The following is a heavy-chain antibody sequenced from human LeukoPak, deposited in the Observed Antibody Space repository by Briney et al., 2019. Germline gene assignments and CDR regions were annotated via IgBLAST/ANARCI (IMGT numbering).Heavy chain of an antibody. J-gene: IGHJ6*03. V-gene: IGHV1-2*02. D-gene: IGHD1-14*01. CDR2: INPKNGGT. Sequence: ASVKVSCKPSGYTFTTYYLRWVRQAPGQGLEWMGWINPKNGGTYYAQKFQGRFTMTRDTSINTAYMELSGLTSDDTAVYYCARDPSNRYYTDVWGIGTTVTVSS. CDR1: GYTFTTYY. CDR3: ARDPSNRYYTDV.